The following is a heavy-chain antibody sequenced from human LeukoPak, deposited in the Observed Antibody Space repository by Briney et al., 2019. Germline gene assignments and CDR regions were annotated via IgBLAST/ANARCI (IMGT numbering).Heavy chain of an antibody. D-gene: IGHD6-13*01. CDR3: AKEPGYSSSASDWFDP. CDR1: GFTFSSYS. J-gene: IGHJ5*02. CDR2: ISSSSSYI. V-gene: IGHV3-21*01. Sequence: PGGSLRLSCAASGFTFSSYSMNWVRQAPGKGLEWVSSISSSSSYIYYADSVKGRFTISRDNAKNSLYLQMNSLRAEDTAVYYCAKEPGYSSSASDWFDPWGQGTLVTVSS.